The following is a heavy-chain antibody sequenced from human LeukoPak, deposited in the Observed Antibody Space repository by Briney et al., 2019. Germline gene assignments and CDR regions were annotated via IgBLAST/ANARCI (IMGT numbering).Heavy chain of an antibody. Sequence: SETLSLTCTISGGSISSNSHHWGWIRQSPGKGLEWIGGIYNGRTIFYNPSLNGRVTISVVPSKDQFTLQLNSVTAADTAVYYCVRHDGRSGGTMGALDSWGQGSLVTVSS. CDR3: VRHDGRSGGTMGALDS. CDR1: GGSISSNSHH. J-gene: IGHJ4*02. D-gene: IGHD4-23*01. V-gene: IGHV4-39*01. CDR2: IYNGRTI.